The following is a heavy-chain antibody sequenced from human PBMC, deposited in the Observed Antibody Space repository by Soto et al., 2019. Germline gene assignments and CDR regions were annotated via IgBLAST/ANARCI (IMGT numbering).Heavy chain of an antibody. CDR2: IIPVLGIT. CDR1: GGTFSGYA. CDR3: AKDPRSITGTTSSEDFQQ. V-gene: IGHV1-69*01. Sequence: QAQLMQSGAEVKKPGSSVKVSCKASGGTFSGYAISWVRQAPGQGLEWMGGIIPVLGITNYAQKFQGRITIAADESTGTAHMALRRLSSEETTVYYCAKDPRSITGTTSSEDFQQWGQGTLVTVSS. J-gene: IGHJ1*01. D-gene: IGHD1-20*01.